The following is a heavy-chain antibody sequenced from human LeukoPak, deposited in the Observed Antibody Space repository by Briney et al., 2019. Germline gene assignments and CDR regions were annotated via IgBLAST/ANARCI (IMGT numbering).Heavy chain of an antibody. Sequence: PSETLSLTCTVSGGSLSNYYWSWIRQPPGKGLEWIGYIYYSGSTSYNPSLKSRVTISVDTSKNQFSLKLSSVTAADTAVYYCVRDHYYNSSGYTFRYWGQGTLVTVSS. CDR1: GGSLSNYY. CDR3: VRDHYYNSSGYTFRY. CDR2: IYYSGST. D-gene: IGHD3-22*01. J-gene: IGHJ1*01. V-gene: IGHV4-59*01.